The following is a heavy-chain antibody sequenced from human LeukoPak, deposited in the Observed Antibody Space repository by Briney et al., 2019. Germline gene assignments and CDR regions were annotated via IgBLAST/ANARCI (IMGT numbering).Heavy chain of an antibody. V-gene: IGHV4-34*01. J-gene: IGHJ4*02. CDR3: ASIDHWWTDLDN. CDR1: GGSLSGYY. CDR2: VNDSGST. D-gene: IGHD2-8*02. Sequence: SETLSLTCGVSGGSLSGYYWSWIRQFPGKGLEWIGEVNDSGSTNYQPSLKRRVTMSVDTSKNQFSLKMTSLTAADTAIYYCASIDHWWTDLDNWGQGTLVTVSS.